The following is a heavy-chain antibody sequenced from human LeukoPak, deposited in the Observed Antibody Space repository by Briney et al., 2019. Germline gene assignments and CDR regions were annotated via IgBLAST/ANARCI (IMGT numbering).Heavy chain of an antibody. D-gene: IGHD1-26*01. J-gene: IGHJ4*02. CDR1: GGSISSYY. CDR3: ARYSGSYSGFDY. CDR2: IYYSGSI. Sequence: TSETLSLTCTVSGGSISSYYWSWIRQPPGKGLEWIGYIYYSGSISYNPSLKSRVTISVDTSKNQFSLKLRSVTAADTAVYYCARYSGSYSGFDYWGQGTLVTVSS. V-gene: IGHV4-59*08.